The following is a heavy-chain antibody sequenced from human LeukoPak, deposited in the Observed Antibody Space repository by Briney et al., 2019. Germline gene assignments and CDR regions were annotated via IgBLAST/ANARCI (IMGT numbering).Heavy chain of an antibody. Sequence: SETLSLPCTVSGGSISRGNYYWSWIRQPAGKGLVWIGRIYTSGSTNYNPSLKSRVTISVDTSKNQFSLKLSSVTAADTAVYYCARVQLWSVYYFDYWGQGTLVTVSS. CDR3: ARVQLWSVYYFDY. J-gene: IGHJ4*02. D-gene: IGHD5-18*01. V-gene: IGHV4-61*02. CDR1: GGSISRGNYY. CDR2: IYTSGST.